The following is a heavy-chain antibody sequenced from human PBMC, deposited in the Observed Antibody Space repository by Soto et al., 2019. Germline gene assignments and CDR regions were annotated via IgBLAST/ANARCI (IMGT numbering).Heavy chain of an antibody. D-gene: IGHD6-13*01. CDR3: AREGVRKLPAFSSSWYDY. CDR1: GFTFSHYG. V-gene: IGHV3-33*01. CDR2: ICYDEDNK. Sequence: QVQLVESGGGVVQPGTSLRLSCAASGFTFSHYGIHWVRQAPGKGLEWVAVICYDEDNKYYADSVKGRFTISRDNSRNTLYLQMNSLRAEDTAVYYCAREGVRKLPAFSSSWYDYWGQGTLVTVAS. J-gene: IGHJ4*02.